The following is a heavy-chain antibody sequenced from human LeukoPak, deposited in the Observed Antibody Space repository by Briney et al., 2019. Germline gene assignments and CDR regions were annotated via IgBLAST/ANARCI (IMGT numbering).Heavy chain of an antibody. V-gene: IGHV4-61*01. CDR2: IYYRGST. CDR1: GGSLSSGNYY. D-gene: IGHD6-13*01. J-gene: IGHJ4*02. Sequence: SETLSLTCTVSGGSLSSGNYYWSWIRQPPGKGLEWIGYIYYRGSTNYNPSLKSRVTISVDTSKNQFSLKLTPVTAADTAVYYCARDIYSSSWTAPYSWGQGTLVTVSS. CDR3: ARDIYSSSWTAPYS.